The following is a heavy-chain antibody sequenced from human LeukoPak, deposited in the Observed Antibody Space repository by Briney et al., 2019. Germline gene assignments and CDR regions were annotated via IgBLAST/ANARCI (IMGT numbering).Heavy chain of an antibody. CDR2: IKSKSGGETT. CDR3: TTLERWQRQSGNY. Sequence: GGSLRLSCVASGLTFNNAWMNWVRQAPGKGLEWVGRIKSKSGGETTDYAAPVKGRFTISRDDSMNTLHLQMNSLATEDTAVYYCTTLERWQRQSGNYWGQGILDTVSS. CDR1: GLTFNNAW. J-gene: IGHJ4*02. V-gene: IGHV3-15*07. D-gene: IGHD5-24*01.